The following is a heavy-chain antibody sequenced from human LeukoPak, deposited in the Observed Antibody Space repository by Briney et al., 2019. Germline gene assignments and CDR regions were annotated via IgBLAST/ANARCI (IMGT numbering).Heavy chain of an antibody. D-gene: IGHD6-6*01. V-gene: IGHV4-34*01. CDR1: GGSFSGYY. CDR3: ARGRSIAARPGGYYFDY. J-gene: IGHJ4*02. Sequence: PSETLSLTCAVYGGSFSGYYWSWIRQPPGKGLEWIGEINHSGSTDYNPSLKSRVTISVDTSKNQFSLKLSSVTAADTAVYYCARGRSIAARPGGYYFDYWGQGTLVTVSS. CDR2: INHSGST.